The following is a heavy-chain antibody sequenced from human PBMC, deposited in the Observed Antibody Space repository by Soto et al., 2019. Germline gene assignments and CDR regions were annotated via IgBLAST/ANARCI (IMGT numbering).Heavy chain of an antibody. Sequence: EVQLVESGGGLIQPGGSPRLSCAASGFTVSSNYMSWVRQAPGKGLEWVSVIYSGGSTYYADSVKGRFTISRDNSKNTLYLQMNSLRAEDTAVYYCARGYCSGGSCYSIDYWGQGTLVTVSS. CDR3: ARGYCSGGSCYSIDY. CDR2: IYSGGST. CDR1: GFTVSSNY. V-gene: IGHV3-53*01. J-gene: IGHJ4*02. D-gene: IGHD2-15*01.